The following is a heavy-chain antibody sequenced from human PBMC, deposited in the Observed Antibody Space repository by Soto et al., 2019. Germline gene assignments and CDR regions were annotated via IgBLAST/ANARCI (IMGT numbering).Heavy chain of an antibody. Sequence: PGESLKISCKGSGYSFTSYWISWVRQMPGKGLEWMGIIYPSDSDTSYSPSFQGHVTISADKSISTAYLQWSSLKASDTAMYYCASGRVWGGYRPRGAFDIWGQGTMVTVSS. J-gene: IGHJ3*02. V-gene: IGHV5-51*01. CDR2: IYPSDSDT. CDR1: GYSFTSYW. D-gene: IGHD3-16*02. CDR3: ASGRVWGGYRPRGAFDI.